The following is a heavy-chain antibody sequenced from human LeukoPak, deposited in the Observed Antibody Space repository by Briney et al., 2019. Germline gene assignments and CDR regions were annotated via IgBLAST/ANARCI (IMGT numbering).Heavy chain of an antibody. Sequence: GGSLRLSCAASGFTFSSYAMSWVRQAPGRELEWVSTFSGSGGSTYYADSVKGRFTISRDISKNTLYLQMNDLRADDTALYYCAKDGLVGATDWFDYWGQGTLVTVSS. D-gene: IGHD1-26*01. CDR3: AKDGLVGATDWFDY. CDR1: GFTFSSYA. V-gene: IGHV3-23*01. CDR2: FSGSGGST. J-gene: IGHJ4*02.